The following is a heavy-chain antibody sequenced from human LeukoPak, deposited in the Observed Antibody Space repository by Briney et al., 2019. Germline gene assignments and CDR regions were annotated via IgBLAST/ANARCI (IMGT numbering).Heavy chain of an antibody. CDR1: GGSINNTLFY. J-gene: IGHJ4*02. V-gene: IGHV4-39*07. Sequence: SETLSLTCTVSGGSINNTLFYWGWIRQPPGKGLEWIGTVYYDGINYSSPSLKSRVATSVDTSKNQFSLRLSSVTAADTAVYYCGKNSPWGAYWGQGNLVTVSS. CDR3: GKNSPWGAY. D-gene: IGHD3-16*01. CDR2: VYYDGIN.